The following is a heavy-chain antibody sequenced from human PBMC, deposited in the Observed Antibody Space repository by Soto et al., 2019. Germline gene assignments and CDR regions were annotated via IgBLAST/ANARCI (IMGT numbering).Heavy chain of an antibody. Sequence: ASVQVSCKASGYTFTGYYMHWVRQAPGQGLEWMGWINPNSGGTNYAQKFQGRVTMTRDTSISTAYMELSRLRSDDTAVYYCAREVDIVVVVAATERHNWFDPWGQGTLVTVSS. CDR2: INPNSGGT. J-gene: IGHJ5*02. V-gene: IGHV1-2*02. CDR1: GYTFTGYY. D-gene: IGHD2-15*01. CDR3: AREVDIVVVVAATERHNWFDP.